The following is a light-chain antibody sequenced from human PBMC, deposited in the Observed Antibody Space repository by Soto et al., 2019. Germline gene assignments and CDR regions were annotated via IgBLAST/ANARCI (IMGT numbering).Light chain of an antibody. CDR1: QSVSSN. CDR3: QQYNNWPRT. J-gene: IGKJ1*01. V-gene: IGKV3-15*01. CDR2: GAS. Sequence: EIMMTQSPATLSVSPGERVTLSCRATQSVSSNLAWYQQKPGQAPRLLIYGASTRATGITARFSGSGSGTEFTLTISSLQSEDFAVYYCQQYNNWPRTFGQGTKVEIK.